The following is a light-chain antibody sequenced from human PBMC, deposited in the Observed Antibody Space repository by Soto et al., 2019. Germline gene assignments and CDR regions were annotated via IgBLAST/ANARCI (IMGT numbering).Light chain of an antibody. CDR1: QSVSGN. CDR3: QQYNNWPPIT. J-gene: IGKJ3*01. V-gene: IGKV3-15*01. Sequence: EIVMTQSPATLSVSPGERATLSCRASQSVSGNLAWYQQKPGQAPRLLIYAASTRATCIPARFSGSGSGTEFTLTLSSLQSEDFAVYFCQQYNNWPPITFGPGTKVDIK. CDR2: AAS.